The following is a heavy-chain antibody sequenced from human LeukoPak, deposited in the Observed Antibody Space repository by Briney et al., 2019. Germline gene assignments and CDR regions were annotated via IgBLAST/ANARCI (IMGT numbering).Heavy chain of an antibody. V-gene: IGHV3-15*01. CDR1: GFTFSSYA. D-gene: IGHD6-13*01. J-gene: IGHJ6*02. CDR2: IKSKTDGGTT. CDR3: ARDVAAARMDV. Sequence: GGSLRLSCAASGFTFSSYAMSWVRQAPGKGLEWVGRIKSKTDGGTTDYAAPVKGRITISRDDSKNTLYLQMNSLKTEDTAVYYCARDVAAARMDVWGQGTTVTVSS.